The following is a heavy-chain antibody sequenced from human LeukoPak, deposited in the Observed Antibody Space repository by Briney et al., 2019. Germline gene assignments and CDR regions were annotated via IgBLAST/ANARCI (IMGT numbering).Heavy chain of an antibody. CDR1: GGSISSYY. CDR3: ARHLRLQNWFDP. D-gene: IGHD4-17*01. J-gene: IGHJ5*02. V-gene: IGHV4-59*08. CDR2: IYYSGST. Sequence: NPSETLSLTCTVSGGSISSYYWSWARQPPGKGLEWIGYIYYSGSTNYNPSLKSRVTISVDTSKNQFSLKLSSVTAADTAVYYCARHLRLQNWFDPWGQGTLVTVSS.